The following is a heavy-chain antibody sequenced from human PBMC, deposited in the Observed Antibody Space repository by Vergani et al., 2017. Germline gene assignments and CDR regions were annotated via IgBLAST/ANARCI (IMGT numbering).Heavy chain of an antibody. J-gene: IGHJ4*02. CDR2: VSTSGST. CDR1: GGSISSAGFY. Sequence: QVQLQESGPGLVKPSQTLSLTCTVSGGSISSAGFYWSWVRQPAGKELEWIGRVSTSGSTNYNPSLKSRVTMSIDTSKNQFSLKLSSVTAADTAVYYCAGSRLERWLHLGYFDYWGQETLVTVSS. D-gene: IGHD5-24*01. V-gene: IGHV4-61*02. CDR3: AGSRLERWLHLGYFDY.